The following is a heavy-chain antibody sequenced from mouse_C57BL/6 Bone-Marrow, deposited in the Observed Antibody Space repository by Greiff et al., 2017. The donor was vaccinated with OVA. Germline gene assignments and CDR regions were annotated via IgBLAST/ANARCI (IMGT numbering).Heavy chain of an antibody. Sequence: EVQLQQSGAELVRPGASVKLSCTASGFNIKDYYMHWVKQRPEQGLEWIGRIDPEDGDTEYAPKFQGKATMTADTSSNTAYLQLSSLTSEDTAVYYCTTFITTVVARYFDVWGTGTTVTVSS. J-gene: IGHJ1*03. V-gene: IGHV14-1*01. CDR1: GFNIKDYY. CDR3: TTFITTVVARYFDV. CDR2: IDPEDGDT. D-gene: IGHD1-1*01.